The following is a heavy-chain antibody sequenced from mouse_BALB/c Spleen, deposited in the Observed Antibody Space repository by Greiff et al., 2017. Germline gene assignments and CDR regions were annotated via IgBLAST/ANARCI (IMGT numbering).Heavy chain of an antibody. CDR2: ISSGGST. CDR1: GFTFSSYA. D-gene: IGHD2-1*01. CDR3: ARHYGNYDYFDY. J-gene: IGHJ2*01. V-gene: IGHV5-6-5*01. Sequence: EVKVVESGGGLVKPGGSLKLSCAASGFTFSSYAMSWVRQTPEKRLEWVASISSGGSTYYPDSVKGRFTISRDNARNILYLQMSSLRSEDTAMYYCARHYGNYDYFDYWGQGTTLTVSS.